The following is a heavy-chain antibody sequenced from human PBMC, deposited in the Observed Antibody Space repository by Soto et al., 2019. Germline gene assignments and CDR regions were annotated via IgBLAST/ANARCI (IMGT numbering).Heavy chain of an antibody. CDR3: ARMNYYDTSGYPFDH. Sequence: SVKVSCKASGGTFSSYAISWVRQAPGQGLEWMGGIIPIFGTANYAQKFQGRVTITEDESTSTAYMELSSLRSEDTAVYYCARMNYYDTSGYPFDHWGQGMMVTVSS. CDR1: GGTFSSYA. CDR2: IIPIFGTA. J-gene: IGHJ4*02. D-gene: IGHD3-22*01. V-gene: IGHV1-69*13.